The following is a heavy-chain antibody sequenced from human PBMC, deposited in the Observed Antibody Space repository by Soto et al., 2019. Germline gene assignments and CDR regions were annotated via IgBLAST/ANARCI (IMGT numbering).Heavy chain of an antibody. CDR2: IIPIFGTT. J-gene: IGHJ6*02. CDR3: AAAIVTGSEYNYYYYGMDV. CDR1: GGTFNSYA. D-gene: IGHD1-1*01. V-gene: IGHV1-69*12. Sequence: QVELVQSGAEVKMPGSSVKVSCKASGGTFNSYAIDWVRQAPGQGLEWMGGIIPIFGTTNYPQKLQGRVKLTAAESTRAAYIGLSILRSEDTAVYSCAAAIVTGSEYNYYYYGMDVWGHGTTVTVTS.